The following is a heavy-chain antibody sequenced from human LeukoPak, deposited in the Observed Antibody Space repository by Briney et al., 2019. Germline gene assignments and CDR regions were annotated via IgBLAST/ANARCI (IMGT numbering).Heavy chain of an antibody. Sequence: PSETLSLTCTVSGGSISSYYWSWIRQPPGKGLEWIGYIYYSGSTNYNPSLKSRVTISVDTSKNQFSLKLSSVTAADTAVYYCARLEDDYGWGSYRYNYWGQGTLVTVSS. CDR3: ARLEDDYGWGSYRYNY. CDR2: IYYSGST. CDR1: GGSISSYY. V-gene: IGHV4-59*08. D-gene: IGHD3-16*02. J-gene: IGHJ4*02.